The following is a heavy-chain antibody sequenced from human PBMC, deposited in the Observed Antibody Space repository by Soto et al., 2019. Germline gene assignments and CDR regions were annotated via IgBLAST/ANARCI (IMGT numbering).Heavy chain of an antibody. J-gene: IGHJ4*02. D-gene: IGHD2-2*01. CDR2: ISWNSGSI. V-gene: IGHV3-9*01. CDR3: AKAGQLLVEGGGY. Sequence: EVQLVESGGGLVQPGRSLRLSCAASGFTFDDYAMHWVRQAPGKGLEWVSGISWNSGSIGYADSVKARFTISRDNAKNSLYLQMNSLRAEDTALYYCAKAGQLLVEGGGYWGQGTLVTVSS. CDR1: GFTFDDYA.